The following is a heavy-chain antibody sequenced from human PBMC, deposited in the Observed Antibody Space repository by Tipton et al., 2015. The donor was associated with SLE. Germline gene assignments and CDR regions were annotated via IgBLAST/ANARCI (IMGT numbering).Heavy chain of an antibody. J-gene: IGHJ6*03. CDR2: ISSSSSYI. CDR1: GFTFSSYS. Sequence: SLRLSCAASGFTFSSYSMKWVRQAPGKGLEWVSSISSSSSYIYYADSMKGRFTISRDNAKNSLYLQMNSLTAADTAVYYCVKSGGFNPHYYYYYMDVWGNGTTVTVSS. CDR3: VKSGGFNPHYYYYYMDV. V-gene: IGHV3-21*01.